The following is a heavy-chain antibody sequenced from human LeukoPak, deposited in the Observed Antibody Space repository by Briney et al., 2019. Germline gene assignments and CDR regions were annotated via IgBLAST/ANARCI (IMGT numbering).Heavy chain of an antibody. V-gene: IGHV4-30-4*08. Sequence: PSETLSLTCTVSGGSISSGDYYWSWIRQPPGKGLEWIGYIYHSGTTYYNPSLKSRVTMSVDRSKNQFSLKLNSVTAADTAVYYCARGWNYGLNWFDPWGQGILVTVSS. CDR1: GGSISSGDYY. CDR2: IYHSGTT. CDR3: ARGWNYGLNWFDP. J-gene: IGHJ5*02. D-gene: IGHD1-7*01.